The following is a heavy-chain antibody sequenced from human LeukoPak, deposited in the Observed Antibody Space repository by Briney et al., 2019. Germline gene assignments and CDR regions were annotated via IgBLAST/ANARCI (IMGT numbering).Heavy chain of an antibody. CDR2: SSGDGGST. CDR3: AKIPAHTPLASLDY. CDR1: GFTFSSYA. J-gene: IGHJ4*02. D-gene: IGHD5-18*01. Sequence: GGSLRLSXAASGFTFSSYAMSWVGQAPGKGLEWVSVSSGDGGSTYYADSVKGRFTVSRDSSKNTLYLQMNGLRAEDTAVYYCAKIPAHTPLASLDYWGQGTLVTVSS. V-gene: IGHV3-23*01.